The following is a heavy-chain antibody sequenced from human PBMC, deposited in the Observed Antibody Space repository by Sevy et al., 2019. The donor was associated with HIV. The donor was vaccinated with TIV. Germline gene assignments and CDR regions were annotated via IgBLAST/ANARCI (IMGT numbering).Heavy chain of an antibody. V-gene: IGHV3-23*01. CDR1: GFTFSSYD. D-gene: IGHD6-25*01. CDR2: ISGIGVST. Sequence: GGSLRLSCTASGFTFSSYDMSWVRQAPGKGLEWVSVISGIGVSTYYADSVKGRFTISRDTSKNTLYLQLNSLRAEDTAVYYCAKSMGGFDASDIWGQGTMVTVSS. J-gene: IGHJ3*02. CDR3: AKSMGGFDASDI.